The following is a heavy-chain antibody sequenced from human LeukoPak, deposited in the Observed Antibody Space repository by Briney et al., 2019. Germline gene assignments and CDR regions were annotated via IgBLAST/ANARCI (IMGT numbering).Heavy chain of an antibody. J-gene: IGHJ5*02. Sequence: PSETLSLTCTVSGGSISSSYWGWIRQPPGKGLEWIGSIYYSGNTYYNPSLKSRVNISVDMSKNQVSLKVSSVTAADTAVYYCARRRTVSTTGRFDPWGQGILVTVSS. V-gene: IGHV4-39*01. CDR2: IYYSGNT. CDR1: GGSISSSY. CDR3: ARRRTVSTTGRFDP. D-gene: IGHD5/OR15-5a*01.